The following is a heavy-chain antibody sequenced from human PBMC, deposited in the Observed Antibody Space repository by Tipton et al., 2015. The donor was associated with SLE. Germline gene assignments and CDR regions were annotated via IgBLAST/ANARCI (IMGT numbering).Heavy chain of an antibody. CDR3: ARDQEMASGENRFDP. CDR2: VYDSGTT. V-gene: IGHV4-59*11. D-gene: IGHD5-24*01. Sequence: TLSLTCRVSGGSIRSHYWTWIRQPPGKGGGWIGYVYDSGTTNYNPSLKSRVTMSVDTSKKQVSLKLSSVTAADTAVYYCARDQEMASGENRFDPWGQGTLVTVSS. CDR1: GGSIRSHY. J-gene: IGHJ5*02.